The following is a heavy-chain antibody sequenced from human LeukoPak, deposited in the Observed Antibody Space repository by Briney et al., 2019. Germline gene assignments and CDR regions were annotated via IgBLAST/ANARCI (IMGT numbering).Heavy chain of an antibody. D-gene: IGHD6-19*01. Sequence: ASVKVSCKASGGTFISYAISWVRQAPGQGLEWMGRIIPILGVANYAQKFQGRVTITADKSTSTAYMELGSLRSEDTAVYYCARGRAVAAFDYWGQGTLVTVSS. J-gene: IGHJ4*02. V-gene: IGHV1-69*04. CDR1: GGTFISYA. CDR3: ARGRAVAAFDY. CDR2: IIPILGVA.